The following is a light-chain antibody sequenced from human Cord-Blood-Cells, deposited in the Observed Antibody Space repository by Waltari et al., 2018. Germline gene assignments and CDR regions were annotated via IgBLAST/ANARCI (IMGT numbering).Light chain of an antibody. Sequence: IVLTQSPGTLSLSPWERATLSCRASQSVSSSYLAWYQQKPGQAPRLLIYGASSRTTGIPDRVSGSGSGTDFTLTISRLEPEDFAVYYRQQYGSSITFGQGTRLEIK. J-gene: IGKJ5*01. CDR2: GAS. CDR3: QQYGSSIT. V-gene: IGKV3-20*01. CDR1: QSVSSSY.